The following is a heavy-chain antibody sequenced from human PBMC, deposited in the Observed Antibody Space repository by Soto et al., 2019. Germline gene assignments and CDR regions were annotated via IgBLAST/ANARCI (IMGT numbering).Heavy chain of an antibody. CDR2: ISSDGNNK. CDR3: ARDDEGGSDCDLGY. J-gene: IGHJ4*02. Sequence: QVHLVESGGGVVQPGRSLRLSCAVSGFTFSSHAMHWVRQAPGKGLEWVALISSDGNNKYYADSVKGRFTTSRDNSKNTMYLQMNNLRVEDTAVYYCARDDEGGSDCDLGYWGQGALVTVSS. D-gene: IGHD1-26*01. V-gene: IGHV3-30-3*01. CDR1: GFTFSSHA.